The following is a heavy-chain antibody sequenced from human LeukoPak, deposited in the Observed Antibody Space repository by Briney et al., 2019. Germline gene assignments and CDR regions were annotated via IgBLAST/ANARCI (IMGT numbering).Heavy chain of an antibody. CDR2: ISWNSGTI. V-gene: IGHV3-9*01. CDR1: GFTFDDYA. D-gene: IGHD3-10*01. Sequence: PGGSLRLSCAATGFTFDDYAMHWVRQVPGEGLEWVSGISWNSGTIDYADSVKGRFVISRDNAKNSLYLQMSSLRSEDTAVYYCARGGVVSFAFDYWGQGTLVTVSS. CDR3: ARGGVVSFAFDY. J-gene: IGHJ4*02.